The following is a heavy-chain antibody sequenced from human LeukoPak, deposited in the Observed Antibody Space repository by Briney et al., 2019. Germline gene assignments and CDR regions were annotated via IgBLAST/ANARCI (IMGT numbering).Heavy chain of an antibody. CDR1: GASIRSSY. V-gene: IGHV4-59*12. Sequence: SETLSLTCTVSGASIRSSYWSWIRQPPGKGLEFIGYIYPNGNTNYNPSLKSRVTISLDTSKNQFSLRLSSVTAADTAMYYCVRDDFGDYTRRFDPWGQGTLVTVSS. J-gene: IGHJ5*02. CDR3: VRDDFGDYTRRFDP. D-gene: IGHD4-17*01. CDR2: IYPNGNT.